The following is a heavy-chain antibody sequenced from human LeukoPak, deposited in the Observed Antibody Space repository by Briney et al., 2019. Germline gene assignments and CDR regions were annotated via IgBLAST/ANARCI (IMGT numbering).Heavy chain of an antibody. Sequence: PGGSLRLSCAASGFTFSSYGMNSVRQAPGKGLEWGSGISGSGCTTYYADSVKGRFTISRDNSKNSLSLQVSSLRAEDTAVYYCAKTNGYYSDWGQGTLVTVSS. V-gene: IGHV3-23*01. D-gene: IGHD3-22*01. J-gene: IGHJ4*02. CDR1: GFTFSSYG. CDR3: AKTNGYYSD. CDR2: ISGSGCTT.